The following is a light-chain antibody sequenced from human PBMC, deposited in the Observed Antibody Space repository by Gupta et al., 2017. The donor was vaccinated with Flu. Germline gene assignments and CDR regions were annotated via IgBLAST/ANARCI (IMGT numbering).Light chain of an antibody. CDR1: QSVSSSY. J-gene: IGKJ5*01. V-gene: IGKV3-20*01. CDR2: GAS. Sequence: EIVLTQSPGTLSLSPGERATLSCRASQSVSSSYLAWYQQKPGQAPRLLIYGASSMAPGIPDRFSGSGSGTDFTRTISRLEPEDFAVYYCQQDGSSPTFGQGTRLEIK. CDR3: QQDGSSPT.